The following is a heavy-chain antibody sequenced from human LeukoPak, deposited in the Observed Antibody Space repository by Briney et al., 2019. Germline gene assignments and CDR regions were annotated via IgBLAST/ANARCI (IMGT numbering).Heavy chain of an antibody. Sequence: GGSLRLSCVASEFTFSSYGMNWVRQAPGKGLEWASSISSSSSYIYYADSVKGRFTISRDNAKNSLYLQMNSLRAEDTAVYYCARDLAGSGPGFDYWGQGTLVTVSS. CDR1: EFTFSSYG. CDR3: ARDLAGSGPGFDY. J-gene: IGHJ4*02. V-gene: IGHV3-21*01. CDR2: ISSSSSYI. D-gene: IGHD6-19*01.